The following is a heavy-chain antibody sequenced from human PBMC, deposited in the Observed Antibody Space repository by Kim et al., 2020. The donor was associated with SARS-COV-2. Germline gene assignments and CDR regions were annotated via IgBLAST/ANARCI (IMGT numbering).Heavy chain of an antibody. CDR1: GFTFSGSA. CDR2: IRSKANSYAS. CDR3: TSVSAKTSAFWVAFD. Sequence: GGSLRLSCAASGFTFSGSAIHWVRQASGKGLAWVGRIRSKANSYASAYAASVRGRFSISRDDSKNTAYLQMNNLKTEDTAVYYCTSVSAKTSAFWVAFD. V-gene: IGHV3-73*01. D-gene: IGHD3-16*01. J-gene: IGHJ3*02.